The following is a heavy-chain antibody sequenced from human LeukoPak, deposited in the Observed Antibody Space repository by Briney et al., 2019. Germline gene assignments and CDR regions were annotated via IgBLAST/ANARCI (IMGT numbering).Heavy chain of an antibody. Sequence: GGSLRLSCAASGFTFSTYAMSWVRHTPGKGLGWVSGISSGGNTQYTDSVKGRFTVSRDNSMNTLHLQMDSLRAEDTAIYYCTKDRRQWVVPYFDSWGQGTVVTVSS. D-gene: IGHD6-19*01. CDR3: TKDRRQWVVPYFDS. CDR1: GFTFSTYA. J-gene: IGHJ4*02. V-gene: IGHV3-23*01. CDR2: ISSGGNT.